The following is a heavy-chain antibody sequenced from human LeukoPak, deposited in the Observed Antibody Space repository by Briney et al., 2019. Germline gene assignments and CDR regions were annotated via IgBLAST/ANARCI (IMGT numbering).Heavy chain of an antibody. J-gene: IGHJ4*02. CDR3: ARIFWSGYYKGGGFDY. V-gene: IGHV4-4*02. CDR2: IYHSGST. D-gene: IGHD3-3*01. Sequence: SETLSLTCAASGGSISSSNWWSWVRQPPGKGLEWIGEIYHSGSTNYNPSLKSRVTISVDKSKNQFSLKLSSVTAADTAVYYCARIFWSGYYKGGGFDYWGQGTLVTVSS. CDR1: GGSISSSNW.